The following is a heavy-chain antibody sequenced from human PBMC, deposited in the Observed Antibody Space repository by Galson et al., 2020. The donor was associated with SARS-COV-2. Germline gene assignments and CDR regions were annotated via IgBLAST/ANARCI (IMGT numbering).Heavy chain of an antibody. V-gene: IGHV6-1*01. Sequence: SQTLSLTCAISGDSVSSNTAAWHWIRQSPSRGLEWLGRTYYRSKWFNDYAVSVKSRITLNPDTSKNQFSLHLNSVTPEDTAIYYCSRSDSIVGSSRNFDNWGQGTQVTVSS. CDR3: SRSDSIVGSSRNFDN. CDR2: TYYRSKWFN. J-gene: IGHJ4*02. D-gene: IGHD1-26*01. CDR1: GDSVSSNTAA.